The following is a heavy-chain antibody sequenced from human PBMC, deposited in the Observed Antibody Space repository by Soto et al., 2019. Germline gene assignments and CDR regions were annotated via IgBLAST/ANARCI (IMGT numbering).Heavy chain of an antibody. CDR1: GGSMTSGDQY. CDR3: ARVGRFLEYMDV. D-gene: IGHD3-3*01. J-gene: IGHJ6*02. Sequence: PSETLSLTCTVTGGSMTSGDQYWTWIRHRPGEGLEWIGYIYHSGSTYYNPSLKSRVTISVDRSKNQFSLKLSSVTAADTAVYYCARVGRFLEYMDVWGQGTMVTVYS. CDR2: IYHSGST. V-gene: IGHV4-30-2*01.